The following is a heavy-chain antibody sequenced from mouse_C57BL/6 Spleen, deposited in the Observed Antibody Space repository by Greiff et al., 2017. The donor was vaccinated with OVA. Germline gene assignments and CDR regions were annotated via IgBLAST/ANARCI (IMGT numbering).Heavy chain of an antibody. Sequence: LQESGAELMKPGASVKLSCKATGYTFTGYWIEWVKQRPGHGLEWIGEILPGSGSTNSNEKFKGKATFTADTSSNTAYMQLSSLTTEDSAIYYCARYGDYYASFYFDYRGQGTTLTVSS. J-gene: IGHJ2*01. CDR2: ILPGSGST. V-gene: IGHV1-9*01. CDR3: ARYGDYYASFYFDY. CDR1: GYTFTGYW. D-gene: IGHD1-1*01.